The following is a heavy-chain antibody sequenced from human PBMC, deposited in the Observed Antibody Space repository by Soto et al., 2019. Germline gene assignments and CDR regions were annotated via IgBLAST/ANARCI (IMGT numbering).Heavy chain of an antibody. V-gene: IGHV4-4*02. CDR2: IYRSGST. D-gene: IGHD1-1*01. CDR1: GGSISSDNC. Sequence: PSDTLSLTCDVSGGSISSDNCWSWVRQPPGQELEWIGEIYRSGSTNYNPSLGSRVTMSADWSKNQLSLRLSSVTAADTAVYYCARNGYFCIDYWGQGTLVTVSS. J-gene: IGHJ4*02. CDR3: ARNGYFCIDY.